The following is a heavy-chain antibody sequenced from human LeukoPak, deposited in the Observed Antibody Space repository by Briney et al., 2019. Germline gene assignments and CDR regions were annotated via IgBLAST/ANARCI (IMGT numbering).Heavy chain of an antibody. CDR1: GFTVSSNY. Sequence: GGSLRLSCAASGFTVSSNYMSWVRQAPGKGLEWVAAVSYDESNKYYADSVKGRFTISRDNSKNTLFLQMNSLRAEDTAVYYCAKDLGVIIVPYAIDYYGLDVWGQGTKVTVSS. CDR2: VSYDESNK. V-gene: IGHV3-30*18. CDR3: AKDLGVIIVPYAIDYYGLDV. J-gene: IGHJ6*02. D-gene: IGHD2-2*01.